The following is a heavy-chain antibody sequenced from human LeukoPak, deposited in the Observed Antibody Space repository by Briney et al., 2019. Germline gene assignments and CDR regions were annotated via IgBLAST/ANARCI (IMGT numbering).Heavy chain of an antibody. CDR1: GFTFSSYA. CDR3: ARDLFQTKIFDY. J-gene: IGHJ4*02. CDR2: ISYDGSNK. Sequence: GRSLRLSCAASGFTFSSYAMHWVRQAPGKGLEWVAVISYDGSNKYYADSVKGRFTISRDNSKNTLYLQMNSLRAEETAVYYCARDLFQTKIFDYWGQGTLVTVSS. V-gene: IGHV3-30*04. D-gene: IGHD1-14*01.